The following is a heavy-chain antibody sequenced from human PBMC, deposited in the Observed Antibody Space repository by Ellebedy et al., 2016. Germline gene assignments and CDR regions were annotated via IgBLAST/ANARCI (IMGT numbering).Heavy chain of an antibody. CDR1: GFTVSSNY. CDR3: ARDYGDYDAFDI. CDR2: IYSGGST. Sequence: GESLKISCAASGFTVSSNYMSWVRQAPGKGLEWVSVIYSGGSTYYADSVKGQFTISRDNSKNTLYLQMNSLRAEDTAVYYCARDYGDYDAFDIWGQGTMVTVSS. D-gene: IGHD4-17*01. V-gene: IGHV3-53*01. J-gene: IGHJ3*02.